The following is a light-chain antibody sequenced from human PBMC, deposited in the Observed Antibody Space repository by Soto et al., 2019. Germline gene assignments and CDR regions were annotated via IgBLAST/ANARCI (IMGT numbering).Light chain of an antibody. CDR2: EVS. CDR1: SWYVGGYYY. J-gene: IGLJ1*01. Sequence: QSALTQPASVSGSPGQSITISCTGTSWYVGGYYYVSWYQQLPGKDPKLMISEVSNRPSGVSNRFSGSKSGTSASLAISGLQSEDEADYYCASWDDSLNGYVFGTGTKVTVL. V-gene: IGLV2-14*01. CDR3: ASWDDSLNGYV.